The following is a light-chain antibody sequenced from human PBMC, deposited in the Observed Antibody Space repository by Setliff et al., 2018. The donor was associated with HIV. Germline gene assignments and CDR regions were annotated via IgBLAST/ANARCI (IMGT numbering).Light chain of an antibody. CDR2: GVS. J-gene: IGLJ1*01. CDR1: SSDVGGYDY. Sequence: QSVLAQPASVSGSPGQSITISCTGTSSDVGGYDYVSWYQQYPGKAPKLLIFGVSAGVSFRFGGSKSGNTASLTISGLQAENEADYYCSSYTSGYTYVFGTGTKVTVL. V-gene: IGLV2-14*03. CDR3: SSYTSGYTYV.